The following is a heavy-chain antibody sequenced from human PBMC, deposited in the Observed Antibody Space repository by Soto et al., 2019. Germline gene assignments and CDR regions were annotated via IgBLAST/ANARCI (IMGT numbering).Heavy chain of an antibody. CDR2: ISAYNGNT. CDR3: ARDRDYGDYVANFDY. CDR1: GYTFTSYG. D-gene: IGHD4-17*01. J-gene: IGHJ4*02. V-gene: IGHV1-18*01. Sequence: GASVKVSCKASGYTFTSYGISWVRQAPGQGLEWMGWISAYNGNTNYAQKLQGRVTMTTDTSTSTAYMELRSLRSDDTAVYYCARDRDYGDYVANFDYWGQGTLVTVSS.